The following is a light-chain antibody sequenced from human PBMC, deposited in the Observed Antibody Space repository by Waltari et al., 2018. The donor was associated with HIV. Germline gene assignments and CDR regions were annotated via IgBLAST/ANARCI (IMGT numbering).Light chain of an antibody. CDR2: TTD. Sequence: QTVVTQEPSSSVSPGGTVTLTCGLNSGQVSTSHYPTWYQQTPGQAPRTLIFTTDIRSSGVPDRFAGSILGSKAALTITGAQADDESDYHCMLYMGSDTWLFGGGTRLTVL. CDR1: SGQVSTSHY. V-gene: IGLV8-61*01. J-gene: IGLJ2*01. CDR3: MLYMGSDTWL.